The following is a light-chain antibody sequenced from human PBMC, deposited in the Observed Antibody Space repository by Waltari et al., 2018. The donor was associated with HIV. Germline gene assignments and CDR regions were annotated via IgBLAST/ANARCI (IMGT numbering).Light chain of an antibody. Sequence: QSALTQPASVSGSPGQSISISCTGTSSDVGNYYLVSWYQQHPGKAPKLVIYEGTKRPSGVSNRFSGSKSGNTASLTISGLQAEDEAHYFCCSFANSRTLGFGGGTKVTVL. J-gene: IGLJ2*01. V-gene: IGLV2-23*01. CDR1: SSDVGNYYL. CDR3: CSFANSRTLG. CDR2: EGT.